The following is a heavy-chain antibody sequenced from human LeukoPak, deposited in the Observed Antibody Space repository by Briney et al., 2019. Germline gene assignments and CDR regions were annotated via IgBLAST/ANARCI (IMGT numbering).Heavy chain of an antibody. CDR3: ATENTYGSGSYYT. D-gene: IGHD3-10*01. Sequence: KSSETLSLTCTVSGGAIRRYYWNWIRQPPGKGLEWIGYIYYSGNTNYNPSLKRRVTISVATSKNQFSLKLSSVTAAATAVYYCATENTYGSGSYYTWGQGTLVTVSS. J-gene: IGHJ4*02. CDR1: GGAIRRYY. V-gene: IGHV4-59*01. CDR2: IYYSGNT.